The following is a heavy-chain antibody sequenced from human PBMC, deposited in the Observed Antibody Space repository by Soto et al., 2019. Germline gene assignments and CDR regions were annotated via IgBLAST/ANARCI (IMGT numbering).Heavy chain of an antibody. J-gene: IGHJ4*02. CDR3: AADFLAGIAVAGTRSWYFDY. Sequence: SVKVSCKASGFTFTSSAVQWVRQARGQRLEWIGWIVVGSGNTNYAQKFQERVTVTRGMSTSTAYMELSSLRSEDTAVYYCAADFLAGIAVAGTRSWYFDYWGQGTLVTVSS. CDR2: IVVGSGNT. D-gene: IGHD6-19*01. CDR1: GFTFTSSA. V-gene: IGHV1-58*01.